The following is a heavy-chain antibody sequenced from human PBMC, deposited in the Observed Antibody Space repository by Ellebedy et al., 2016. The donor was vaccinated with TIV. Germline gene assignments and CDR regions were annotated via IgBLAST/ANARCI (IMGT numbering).Heavy chain of an antibody. CDR1: GGSISSGDYY. CDR2: IYYSGST. V-gene: IGHV4-30-4*01. J-gene: IGHJ3*02. CDR3: ARDNGIGDAFDI. Sequence: SETLSLTXTVSGGSISSGDYYWSWIRQPPGKGLEWIGYIYYSGSTYYNPSLKSRVTISVDTSKNQFSLKLSSVTAADTAVYYCARDNGIGDAFDIWGQGTMVTVSS.